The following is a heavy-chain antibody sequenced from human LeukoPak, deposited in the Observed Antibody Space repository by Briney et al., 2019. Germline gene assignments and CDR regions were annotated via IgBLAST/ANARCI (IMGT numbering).Heavy chain of an antibody. CDR3: ARDGYQVPTIFGTFDP. J-gene: IGHJ5*02. D-gene: IGHD3-3*01. CDR1: GFTFSSYA. CDR2: ISGSGGST. Sequence: GGSLRLSCAASGFTFSSYAMSWVRQAPGKGLEWVSAISGSGGSTYYADSVKGRFTISRDNSKNTLYLQMNSLRAEDTAVYYCARDGYQVPTIFGTFDPWGQGTLVTVSS. V-gene: IGHV3-23*01.